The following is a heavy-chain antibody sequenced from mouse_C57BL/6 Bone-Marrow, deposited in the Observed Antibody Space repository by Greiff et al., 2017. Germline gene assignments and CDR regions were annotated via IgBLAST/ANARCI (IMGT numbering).Heavy chain of an antibody. J-gene: IGHJ3*01. CDR1: GYTFTSYW. V-gene: IGHV1-69*01. CDR2: IDPSDSYT. CDR3: ARELRKGAY. Sequence: QVQLQQPGAELVMPGASVKLSCKASGYTFTSYWMHWVKQRPGQGLEWIGEIDPSDSYTNYNQKFKGKSTLTVDKSSSTAYMQLSSLTSEDSAVYYWARELRKGAYWGQGTLVTVSA.